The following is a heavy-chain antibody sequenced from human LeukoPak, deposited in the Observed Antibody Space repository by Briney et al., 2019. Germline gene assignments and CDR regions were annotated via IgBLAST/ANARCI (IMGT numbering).Heavy chain of an antibody. D-gene: IGHD3-22*01. CDR1: GFTFSSYS. CDR2: ISSSSSYI. V-gene: IGHV3-21*01. CDR3: ARDGGYYDSSGYYPSYYYYGMDV. Sequence: GGSLRLSCAASGFTFSSYSMNWVRQAPGKGLEWVSSISSSSSYIYYADSVKGRFTISRDNAKNSLYLQMNSLRAEDTAVYYCARDGGYYDSSGYYPSYYYYGMDVWGQGTTATVSS. J-gene: IGHJ6*02.